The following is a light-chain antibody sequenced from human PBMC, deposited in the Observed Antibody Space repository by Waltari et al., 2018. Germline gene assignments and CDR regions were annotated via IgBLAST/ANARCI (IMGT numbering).Light chain of an antibody. V-gene: IGKV3-20*01. CDR3: QQYDISPLA. J-gene: IGKJ4*01. Sequence: IVLTQSPGTLSMSPGETATLPCRASQTVRTTYLAWYQQKPGQAPTLLIYGASSRATGIPDRFSGSGSGTDFSLTISSLEPEDFAVYYCQQYDISPLAFGGGTKVEIK. CDR2: GAS. CDR1: QTVRTTY.